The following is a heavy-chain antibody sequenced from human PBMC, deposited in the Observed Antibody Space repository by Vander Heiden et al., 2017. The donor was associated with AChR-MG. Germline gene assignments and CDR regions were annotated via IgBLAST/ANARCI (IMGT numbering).Heavy chain of an antibody. V-gene: IGHV1-69*06. CDR3: ATYNSGGNALFDY. CDR2: IIPIFGTA. CDR1: GGTFSSYA. D-gene: IGHD1-20*01. Sequence: QVQLVQSGAEVKRPGSSVKVSCKAAGGTFSSYAISWVRQAPGQGLEWMGGIIPIFGTANYAQKFQGRVTITADKSTSTAYMELSSLRSEDTAVYYCATYNSGGNALFDYWGQGTLVTVSS. J-gene: IGHJ4*02.